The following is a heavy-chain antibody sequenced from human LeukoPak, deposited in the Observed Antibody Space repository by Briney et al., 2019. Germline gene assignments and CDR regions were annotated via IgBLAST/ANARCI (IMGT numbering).Heavy chain of an antibody. D-gene: IGHD4-17*01. J-gene: IGHJ4*02. CDR3: ATLPTTATKG. Sequence: GGSLRLSCAASGFTFSSYAMSSVRQAPGKGLEGVSGISGSGDRAYHADSVKGRFTISRDNAKNTLYLQMHSLRAEDTAVYYCATLPTTATKGWGQGTLVTVSS. CDR1: GFTFSSYA. CDR2: ISGSGDRA. V-gene: IGHV3-23*01.